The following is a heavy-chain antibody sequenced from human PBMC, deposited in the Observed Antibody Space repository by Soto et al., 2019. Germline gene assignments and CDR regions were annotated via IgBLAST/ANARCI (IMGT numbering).Heavy chain of an antibody. Sequence: ASVKVSCKASGYVFIGYGISWVRQAPGQGLEWMGRISTYDGNTNYAQNFQGRVTMTTDTSTSTAYMELSSLRSEDTAVYYCAREGGSDSYDAFDIWGQGTMVTVSS. CDR3: AREGGSDSYDAFDI. D-gene: IGHD3-16*01. J-gene: IGHJ3*02. CDR2: ISTYDGNT. V-gene: IGHV1-18*01. CDR1: GYVFIGYG.